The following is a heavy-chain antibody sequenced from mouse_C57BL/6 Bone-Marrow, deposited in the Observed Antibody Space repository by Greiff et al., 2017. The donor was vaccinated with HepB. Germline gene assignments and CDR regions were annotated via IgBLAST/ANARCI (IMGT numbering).Heavy chain of an antibody. CDR2: ISSGGSYT. V-gene: IGHV5-6*02. CDR1: GFTFSSYG. D-gene: IGHD3-1*01. Sequence: DVKLVESGGDLVKPGGSLKLSCAASGFTFSSYGMSWVRQTPDKRLEWVATISSGGSYTYYPDSVKGRFTISRDNAKNTLYLQMSSLKSEDTAMYYCARRGIGAYWGQGTLVTVSA. J-gene: IGHJ3*01. CDR3: ARRGIGAY.